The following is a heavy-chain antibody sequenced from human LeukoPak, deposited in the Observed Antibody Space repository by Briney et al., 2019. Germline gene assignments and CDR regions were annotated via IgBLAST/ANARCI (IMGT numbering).Heavy chain of an antibody. CDR2: IWYDGSNK. D-gene: IGHD3-3*01. CDR1: GFTFSSYG. Sequence: GGSLRLSCAASGFTFSSYGMHWVRQAPGKGLEWVAVIWYDGSNKYYADSVKGRFTISRDNSKNTLYLQMNSLRAEDTAVYYCANWWGGELKRITIFGVAQDYWGQGTLVTVSS. CDR3: ANWWGGELKRITIFGVAQDY. V-gene: IGHV3-33*06. J-gene: IGHJ4*02.